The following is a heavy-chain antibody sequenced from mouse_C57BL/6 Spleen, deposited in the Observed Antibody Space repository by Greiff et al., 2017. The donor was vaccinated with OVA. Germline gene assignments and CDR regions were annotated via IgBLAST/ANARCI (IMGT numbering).Heavy chain of an antibody. CDR2: IDPNSGGT. CDR1: GYTFTSYW. Sequence: QVQLQQPGAELVKPGASVKLSCKASGYTFTSYWMHWVKQRPGRGLEWIGRIDPNSGGTKYNEKFKSKATLTVDKPSSTAYMQLSSLTSEDSAVYYCAREGFITTVVAMYYFDYWGQGTTLTVSS. V-gene: IGHV1-72*01. CDR3: AREGFITTVVAMYYFDY. J-gene: IGHJ2*01. D-gene: IGHD1-1*01.